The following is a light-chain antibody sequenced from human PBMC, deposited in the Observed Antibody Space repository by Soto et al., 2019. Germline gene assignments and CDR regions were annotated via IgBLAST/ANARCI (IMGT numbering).Light chain of an antibody. CDR1: QTITTY. Sequence: DIQMTQSPSSLSASVGDRVTISCRASQTITTYLNWYQQKPGKVPQLLIYGASILQSGVPSRFTGSGSGTDFTLTISSLQPDDFATYHCQQTHSTPWTFGQGTKVEIK. V-gene: IGKV1-39*01. J-gene: IGKJ1*01. CDR2: GAS. CDR3: QQTHSTPWT.